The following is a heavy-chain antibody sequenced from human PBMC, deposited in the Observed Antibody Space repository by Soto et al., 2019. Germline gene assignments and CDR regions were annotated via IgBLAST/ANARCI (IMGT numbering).Heavy chain of an antibody. D-gene: IGHD3-10*01. V-gene: IGHV5-51*01. CDR3: ARQITMDF. Sequence: GESLKISCQASGYSVTTYWISWVRQMPGKGLEWVGVIHPGDSDTRYSPSFQGQVTISADNSINTAYLQWSSLKASDTAMYYCARQITMDFWGQGTPVTVSS. J-gene: IGHJ4*02. CDR2: IHPGDSDT. CDR1: GYSVTTYW.